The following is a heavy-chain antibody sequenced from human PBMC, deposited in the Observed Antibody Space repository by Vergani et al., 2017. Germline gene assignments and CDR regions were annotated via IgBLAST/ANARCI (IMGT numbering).Heavy chain of an antibody. J-gene: IGHJ4*02. CDR2: IYYSGSP. D-gene: IGHD6-6*01. Sequence: QLQLQESGPGLVKPSETLSLTCTVSGGSISSSSYYWGWIRQPPGKGLEWIGTIYYSGSPYYNPSLKSRVTISVDTSNNQFSLKLSSVTAADTAVYYCARLQQLVPIWGQGTLVTVSS. V-gene: IGHV4-39*01. CDR1: GGSISSSSYY. CDR3: ARLQQLVPI.